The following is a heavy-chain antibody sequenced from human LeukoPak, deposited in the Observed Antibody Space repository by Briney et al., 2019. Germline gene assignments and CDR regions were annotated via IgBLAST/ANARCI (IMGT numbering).Heavy chain of an antibody. CDR2: ISSNNGYI. V-gene: IGHV3-21*01. Sequence: GGSLRLSCAASGFSFSSYRMNWVRQAPGKGLEWVASISSNNGYIYYADSVKGRFTISRDNGENSLHLQMNSLRAEDAAVYYCATPPWFGGYNLPGDYGMDVWGQGTTVTVSS. CDR3: ATPPWFGGYNLPGDYGMDV. D-gene: IGHD3-10*01. CDR1: GFSFSSYR. J-gene: IGHJ6*02.